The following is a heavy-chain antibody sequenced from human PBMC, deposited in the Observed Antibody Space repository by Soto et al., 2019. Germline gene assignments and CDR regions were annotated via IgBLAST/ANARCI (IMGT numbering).Heavy chain of an antibody. D-gene: IGHD3-16*02. CDR3: AREEDYVWGTYRPPFY. CDR1: GYSFTNYG. V-gene: IGHV1-18*01. Sequence: QVQLVQSGAEVKKPGASVKVSCKTSGYSFTNYGFIWVRQAPGQGLEWMGWISPYNGNTDYAQNLQGRVTMTTDTSTSTTSMELRSLRSADTAVYYCAREEDYVWGTYRPPFYWGQGTLVTVSS. CDR2: ISPYNGNT. J-gene: IGHJ4*02.